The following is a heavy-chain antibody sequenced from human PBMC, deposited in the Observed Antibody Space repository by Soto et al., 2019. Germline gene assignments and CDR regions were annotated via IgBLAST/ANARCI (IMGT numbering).Heavy chain of an antibody. CDR3: ARGWLQVDYYYYGMDV. J-gene: IGHJ6*02. Sequence: QVQLVQSGAEVKKPGSSVKVSCKASGGTFSSYAISWVRQAPGQGLEWIGGIIPIFGTANYAQKFQGRVTITADESTTTAYMELSILSYEDTAVYYCARGWLQVDYYYYGMDVWGQGTTVTVSS. V-gene: IGHV1-69*01. D-gene: IGHD5-12*01. CDR1: GGTFSSYA. CDR2: IIPIFGTA.